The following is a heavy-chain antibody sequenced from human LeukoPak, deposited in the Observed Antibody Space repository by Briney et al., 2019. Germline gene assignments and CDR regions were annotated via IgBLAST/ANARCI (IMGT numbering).Heavy chain of an antibody. D-gene: IGHD5-18*01. Sequence: LPGGSLRLSCAASGFTFSSYSMNWVRQAPGKGLEGVSYIISSSSTIYYAASVKGRFTISRDNAKNSLYPQMSSLRAEDTAVYYCARVRYNSGYIFDYWGQGTLVTVSS. CDR2: IISSSSTI. CDR1: GFTFSSYS. CDR3: ARVRYNSGYIFDY. V-gene: IGHV3-48*04. J-gene: IGHJ4*02.